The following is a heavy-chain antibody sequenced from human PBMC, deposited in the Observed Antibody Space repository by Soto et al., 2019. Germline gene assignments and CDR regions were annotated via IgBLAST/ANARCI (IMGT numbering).Heavy chain of an antibody. J-gene: IGHJ4*02. CDR3: ARDWYSTFRGYDY. CDR1: GFTFSDYG. D-gene: IGHD4-4*01. Sequence: QVQLAESGGGVVQPGGSLRLSCAASGFTFSDYGMHWVRQPPGRGLEWVAVLWYNGNDKYYSDSVKGRFTVSRDISKNTLYLQMDSLRDEDTAIYYCARDWYSTFRGYDYWGQGTTVTVSS. CDR2: LWYNGNDK. V-gene: IGHV3-33*01.